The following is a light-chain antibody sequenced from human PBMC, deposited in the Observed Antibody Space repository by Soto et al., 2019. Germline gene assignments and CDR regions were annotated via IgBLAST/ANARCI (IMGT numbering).Light chain of an antibody. CDR1: QGISSF. Sequence: DLQLTQSPSFLSASVGDRVTITCRASQGISSFLAWYQQKPGKAPQLLIFAASSLQSGVPSRFSGSGSGTEFTLTISSLQPEDFATYCCQQFHAYPRTFGQGTKVDIK. CDR2: AAS. J-gene: IGKJ1*01. V-gene: IGKV1-9*01. CDR3: QQFHAYPRT.